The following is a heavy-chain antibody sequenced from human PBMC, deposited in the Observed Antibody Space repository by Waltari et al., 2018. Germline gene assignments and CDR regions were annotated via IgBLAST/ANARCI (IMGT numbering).Heavy chain of an antibody. CDR1: TFRRYA. D-gene: IGHD3-22*01. V-gene: IGHV3-30*01. CDR3: ARSYYYDSSGYYASFDY. CDR2: ISYDGSNK. Sequence: TFRRYAMHWVRQAPGQGLAWVAVISYDGSNKYYPDSVTGRFTISRDNSKNTLYLQMNSLRAEDTAVYYCARSYYYDSSGYYASFDYWGQGTLVTVSS. J-gene: IGHJ4*02.